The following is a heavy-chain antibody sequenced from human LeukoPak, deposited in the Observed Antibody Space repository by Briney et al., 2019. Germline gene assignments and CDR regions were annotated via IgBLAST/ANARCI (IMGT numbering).Heavy chain of an antibody. CDR1: GGTFSSYA. CDR3: ARGLGSSFDWFDP. J-gene: IGHJ5*02. D-gene: IGHD6-13*01. CDR2: IIPIFGTA. V-gene: IGHV1-69*13. Sequence: ASVKVSCKASGGTFSSYAISWVRQAPGRGLEWMGGIIPIFGTANYAQKFQGRVTITADESTSTAYMELSSLRSEDTAVYYCARGLGSSFDWFDPGGQGTLVTVSS.